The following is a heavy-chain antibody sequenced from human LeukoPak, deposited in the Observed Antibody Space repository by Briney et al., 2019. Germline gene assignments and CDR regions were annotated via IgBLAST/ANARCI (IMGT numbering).Heavy chain of an antibody. Sequence: PSETLSLTCTASGDSINNYYWSWIRQSAGQGLEWIGRIYSSGTTNYKSSPKSRVTMSVDLSKNQFSLRLSSVTAADTAVYFCARVLSTSFKTYGFDIWGQGKMVTVSS. CDR2: IYSSGTT. J-gene: IGHJ3*02. CDR3: ARVLSTSFKTYGFDI. CDR1: GDSINNYY. D-gene: IGHD2/OR15-2a*01. V-gene: IGHV4-4*07.